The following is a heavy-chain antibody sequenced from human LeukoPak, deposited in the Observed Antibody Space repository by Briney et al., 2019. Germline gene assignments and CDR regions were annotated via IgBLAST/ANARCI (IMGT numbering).Heavy chain of an antibody. CDR3: ARGASSGWYVY. D-gene: IGHD6-19*01. Sequence: PSETLSLTCTVSGGSISSSSYYWSWIRQPPGKGLEWIGYIYYSGSTNYNPSLKSRVTISVDTSKNQFSLKLSSVTAADTAVYYCARGASSGWYVYWGQGTLVTVSS. V-gene: IGHV4-61*01. J-gene: IGHJ4*02. CDR2: IYYSGST. CDR1: GGSISSSSYY.